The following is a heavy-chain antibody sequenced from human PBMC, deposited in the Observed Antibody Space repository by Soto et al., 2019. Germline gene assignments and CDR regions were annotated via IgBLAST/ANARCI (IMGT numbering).Heavy chain of an antibody. CDR1: GFSFTSYG. CDR2: IWNDGSIK. CDR3: VRDMSWYFDL. V-gene: IGHV3-33*01. Sequence: QVQLVESGGGVVQPGGSLRLSCAASGFSFTSYGMHWVRQAPGKGLEWVAVIWNDGSIKYYSDSVTGRFTISRDDSKNTVYPQMNSLRAEDTAVYYCVRDMSWYFDLWGRGTLVTVSS. J-gene: IGHJ2*01.